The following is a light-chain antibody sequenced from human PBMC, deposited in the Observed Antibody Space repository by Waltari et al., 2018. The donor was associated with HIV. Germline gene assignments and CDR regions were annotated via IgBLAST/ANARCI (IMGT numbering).Light chain of an antibody. V-gene: IGLV1-44*01. CDR3: AAWDDTLKVYV. J-gene: IGLJ1*01. CDR1: GSNIRSNY. CDR2: NDV. Sequence: QSVLAQPPSVSGAPGQRVTISCSGSGSNIRSNYVNWYQQLPVTAPRVLIYNDVPRPSGGPARFSGSKACTTAALAISGLQSEDEADYYCAAWDDTLKVYVFGTGTKVTVL.